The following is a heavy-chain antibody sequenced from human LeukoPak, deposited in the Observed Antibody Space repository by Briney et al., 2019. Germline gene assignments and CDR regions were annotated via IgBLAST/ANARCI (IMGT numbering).Heavy chain of an antibody. CDR1: GFTFSSYG. V-gene: IGHV3-30*03. J-gene: IGHJ4*02. CDR2: ISYDGSNK. Sequence: PGRSLRLSCAASGFTFSSYGMHWVRQAPGKGLEWVAVISYDGSNKYYADSVKGRFTISRDNSKNTLYLQMNSLRAEDTAVYYCATLAAAGSGYFDYWGQGTLVTASS. CDR3: ATLAAAGSGYFDY. D-gene: IGHD6-13*01.